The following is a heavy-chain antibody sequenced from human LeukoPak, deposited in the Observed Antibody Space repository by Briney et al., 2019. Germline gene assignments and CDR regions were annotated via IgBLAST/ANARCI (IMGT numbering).Heavy chain of an antibody. J-gene: IGHJ6*02. Sequence: GGSLRLSCAASGFTVSSNYMSWVRQAPGKGLEWVSVIYSGGSTYYADSVKGRFAISRDNSKNTLYLQMNSLRAEDTAVYYCAREKYPYGMDVWGQGTTVTVSS. CDR2: IYSGGST. V-gene: IGHV3-66*01. CDR3: AREKYPYGMDV. D-gene: IGHD2-2*01. CDR1: GFTVSSNY.